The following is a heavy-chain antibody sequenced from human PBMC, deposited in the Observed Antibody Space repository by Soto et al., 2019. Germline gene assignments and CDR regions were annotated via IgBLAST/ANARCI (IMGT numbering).Heavy chain of an antibody. CDR3: ARDLSPHFYWGDFYYAMNV. Sequence: QVQLMQSGAEVKKPGSSVTVSCKASGGSFSKYAISWVRQAPGQGLEWMGGIIPFFETAKYAQDFQGRVTITADKSTNTAYMELNSLRSADTAVYYCARDLSPHFYWGDFYYAMNVWGQGTTVTVS. CDR1: GGSFSKYA. CDR2: IIPFFETA. D-gene: IGHD7-27*01. J-gene: IGHJ6*02. V-gene: IGHV1-69*06.